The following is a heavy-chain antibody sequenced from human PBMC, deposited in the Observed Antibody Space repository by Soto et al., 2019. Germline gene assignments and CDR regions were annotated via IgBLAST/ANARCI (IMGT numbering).Heavy chain of an antibody. CDR2: IWYDGSNK. Sequence: SLRPSCAAFGFTVGSYGVHWVSQVPGRGLEWVAIIWYDGSNKYYADSVKGRFTISRDNPKNSLYLQMISVRAEDTDVYYCPRDGPPHHDIVTGAPRWFDPWGEGTLVSLCS. J-gene: IGHJ5*02. CDR3: PRDGPPHHDIVTGAPRWFDP. CDR1: GFTVGSYG. V-gene: IGHV3-33*01. D-gene: IGHD3-9*01.